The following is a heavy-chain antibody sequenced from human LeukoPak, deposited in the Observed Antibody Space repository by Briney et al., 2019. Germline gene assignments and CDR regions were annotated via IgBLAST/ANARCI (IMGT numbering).Heavy chain of an antibody. J-gene: IGHJ3*02. Sequence: SVKVSCKASGGTFSSYAISWVRQAPGQGLEWMGGIIPIFGTANYAQKFQGRVTITADESTSTAYMELSSLRSEDTAVYYCARGYQQLVPSGAFDIWGQGTMVTVSS. CDR2: IIPIFGTA. V-gene: IGHV1-69*13. CDR1: GGTFSSYA. CDR3: ARGYQQLVPSGAFDI. D-gene: IGHD6-6*01.